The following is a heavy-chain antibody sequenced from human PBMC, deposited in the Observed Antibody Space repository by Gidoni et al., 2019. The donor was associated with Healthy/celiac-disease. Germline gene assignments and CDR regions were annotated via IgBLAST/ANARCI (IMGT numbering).Heavy chain of an antibody. CDR2: IIPILGIA. Sequence: QVQLVQSGAEVKKPGSSVKVSCKASGGTFSSYTISWVRQAPGQGLEWMGRIIPILGIANYAQKFQGRVTITADKSTSTAYMELSSLRSEDTAVYYCARVHVPGYCSGGSCYDWFDPWGQGTLVTVSS. D-gene: IGHD2-15*01. CDR3: ARVHVPGYCSGGSCYDWFDP. CDR1: GGTFSSYT. J-gene: IGHJ5*02. V-gene: IGHV1-69*02.